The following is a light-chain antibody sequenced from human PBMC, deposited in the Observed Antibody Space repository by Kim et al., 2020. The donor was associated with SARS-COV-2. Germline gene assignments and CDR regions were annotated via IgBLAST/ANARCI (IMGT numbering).Light chain of an antibody. CDR3: QVWDRTSDRV. J-gene: IGLJ3*02. Sequence: VAAGKTARITCGGDKIGEKSVNGYQQKTGQAPVVVIYYDSGRPAGIPERFSGSNSGNTATLTIRRVEAGDEADYYCQVWDRTSDRVFGGGTQLTVL. CDR1: KIGEKS. CDR2: YDS. V-gene: IGLV3-21*04.